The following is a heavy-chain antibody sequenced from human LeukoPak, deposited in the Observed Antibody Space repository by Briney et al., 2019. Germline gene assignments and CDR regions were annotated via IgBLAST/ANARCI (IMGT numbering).Heavy chain of an antibody. V-gene: IGHV3-21*01. D-gene: IGHD3-3*01. CDR1: GFTFSSYS. Sequence: GGSLRLSCAASGFTFSSYSMNWVRQAPGKGLEWVSSISSSSSYIYYADSVKGRFTISRDNAKNSLYLQMNSLRAEDTAVYYCARDGIFGVVTAEDYWGQGTLVTVSS. J-gene: IGHJ4*02. CDR3: ARDGIFGVVTAEDY. CDR2: ISSSSSYI.